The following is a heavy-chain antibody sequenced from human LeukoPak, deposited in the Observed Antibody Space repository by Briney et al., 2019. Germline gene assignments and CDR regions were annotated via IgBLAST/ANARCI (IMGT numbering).Heavy chain of an antibody. CDR1: GGSISSYY. CDR3: ARITTYYYDSSGYYSTNWFDP. Sequence: ETLSLTCTVSGGSISSYYWSWIRQPPGKGLEWIGYIYYSGSTNYNPSLKSRVTISVDTSKNQFSLKLSSVTAADTAVYYCARITTYYYDSSGYYSTNWFDPWGQGTLVTVSS. J-gene: IGHJ5*02. V-gene: IGHV4-59*01. CDR2: IYYSGST. D-gene: IGHD3-22*01.